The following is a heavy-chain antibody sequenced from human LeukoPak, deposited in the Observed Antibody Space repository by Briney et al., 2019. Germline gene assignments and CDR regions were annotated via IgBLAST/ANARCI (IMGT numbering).Heavy chain of an antibody. V-gene: IGHV4-34*01. CDR2: INHSGST. D-gene: IGHD2-15*01. J-gene: IGHJ4*02. CDR1: GVSFSGYY. Sequence: PSGSLSLSCAASGVSFSGYYMSWVRQPPGKGLEWVGEINHSGSTNYNPSLKSRVTISVDTSKNQFSLKLSSVTAADTAVYYCSKGLVWCYSLDWGQGTLVTASS. CDR3: SKGLVWCYSLD.